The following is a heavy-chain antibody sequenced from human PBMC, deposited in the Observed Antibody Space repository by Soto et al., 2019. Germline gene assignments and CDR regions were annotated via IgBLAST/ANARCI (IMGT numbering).Heavy chain of an antibody. V-gene: IGHV1-18*01. CDR1: GFTFTNHG. CDR2: ISAYNGNI. J-gene: IGHJ4*02. D-gene: IGHD3-10*01. Sequence: QVQLVQSGTEVREPGASVKVSCKASGFTFTNHGFCWLRQAPGQGLEWMGWISAYNGNINDAQKFQDRVGMTTDTSTSTVYMELRSLRSDDTAMYYGARGGREGSRGNSRSYWGQGTRVTVSS. CDR3: ARGGREGSRGNSRSY.